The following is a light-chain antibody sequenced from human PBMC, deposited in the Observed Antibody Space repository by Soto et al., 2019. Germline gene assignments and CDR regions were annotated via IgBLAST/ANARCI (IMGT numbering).Light chain of an antibody. V-gene: IGLV2-8*01. CDR3: SSHGGSNNFYV. CDR2: EVS. CDR1: SSDVGAYNY. J-gene: IGLJ1*01. Sequence: QSALTQPPSASGSPGQSVTISCTGTSSDVGAYNYVSWYQQHPGKAPKLMIHEVSKRPSGVPGRFSASKSGNTASLTVSGLQAEDEADYYCSSHGGSNNFYVFGTGTKVTVL.